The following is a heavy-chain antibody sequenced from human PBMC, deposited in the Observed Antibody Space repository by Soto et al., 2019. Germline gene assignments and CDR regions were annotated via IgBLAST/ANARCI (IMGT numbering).Heavy chain of an antibody. J-gene: IGHJ4*02. CDR1: GDPITSYF. V-gene: IGHV4-4*07. Sequence: SEPLSLTCTVSGDPITSYFWTWLRQPAGKGLEWIGHVFPGGPTSHNSSLKSRVSMSVDTSKNQFSLTLTSVTAADTAVYYCARTLSGFTYGSRQFYFDYWGQGTLVTVSS. CDR3: ARTLSGFTYGSRQFYFDY. CDR2: VFPGGPT. D-gene: IGHD3-10*01.